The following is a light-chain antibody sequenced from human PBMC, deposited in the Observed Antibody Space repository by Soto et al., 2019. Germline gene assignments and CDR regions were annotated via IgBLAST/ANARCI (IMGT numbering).Light chain of an antibody. V-gene: IGLV2-14*01. Sequence: QSALTQPASVSGSPGQSITISCTGTSSDVGGQKYVSWYQQHPGKAPKLLIYEVTHRPSGVSYRFSGSKSGNTASLTISGLQAGDEAEYYCSSYTSTSTLLFGGGTKLTVL. CDR3: SSYTSTSTLL. J-gene: IGLJ2*01. CDR2: EVT. CDR1: SSDVGGQKY.